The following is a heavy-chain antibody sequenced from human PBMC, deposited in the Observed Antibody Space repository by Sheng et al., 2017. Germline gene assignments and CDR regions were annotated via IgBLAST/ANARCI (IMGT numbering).Heavy chain of an antibody. Sequence: EVQLVESGGGLVQPGGSLTLSCAASEFTFSYYWMSWVRQAPGKGLEWVANIKQDGSEKYYVDSVKGRFTISRDNAKNSLFLQINSLRAEDTAVYYCARAYSGSYSGFFDYWGQGTLVTVSS. CDR3: ARAYSGSYSGFFDY. CDR2: IKQDGSEK. CDR1: EFTFSYYW. J-gene: IGHJ4*02. V-gene: IGHV3-7*01. D-gene: IGHD1-26*01.